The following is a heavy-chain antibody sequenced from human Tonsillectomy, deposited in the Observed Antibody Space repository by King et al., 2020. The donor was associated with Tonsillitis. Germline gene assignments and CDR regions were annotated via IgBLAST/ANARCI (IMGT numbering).Heavy chain of an antibody. Sequence: VQLVESGGGVVQPGGSLRLSCAASGFTFSSYGMHWVRQAPDKGLEWVAFIRYDTSNKYYADSVKGRFTISRDKSKNTLYLEMNSLRAEDTAVYYCAKGSGAYYDFPYGMDVWGQGTTVTVSS. V-gene: IGHV3-30*02. J-gene: IGHJ6*02. D-gene: IGHD3-3*01. CDR3: AKGSGAYYDFPYGMDV. CDR2: IRYDTSNK. CDR1: GFTFSSYG.